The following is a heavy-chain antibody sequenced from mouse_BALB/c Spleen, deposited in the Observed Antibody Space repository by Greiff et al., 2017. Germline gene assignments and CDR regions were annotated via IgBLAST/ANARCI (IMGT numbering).Heavy chain of an antibody. CDR3: ARVDYGSPYYFDY. V-gene: IGHV5-6*01. CDR2: ISSGGSYT. D-gene: IGHD1-1*01. J-gene: IGHJ2*01. Sequence: EVMLVESGGDLVKPGGSLKLSCAASGFTFSSYGMSWVRQTPDKRLEWVATISSGGSYTYYPDSVKGRFTISRDNAKNTLYLQMSSLKSEDTAMYYCARVDYGSPYYFDYWGQGTTLTVSS. CDR1: GFTFSSYG.